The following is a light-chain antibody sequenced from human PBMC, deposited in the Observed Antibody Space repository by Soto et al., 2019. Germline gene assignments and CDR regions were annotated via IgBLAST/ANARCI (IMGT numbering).Light chain of an antibody. CDR2: EVT. CDR3: SSYTTTTTPVV. J-gene: IGLJ2*01. V-gene: IGLV2-14*01. Sequence: QSALTQPASVSGSPGQSITISCTGTSSDIGTYDYVSRYQHHPGKAPKLMIYEVTNRPSGVSDRFSGSKSGKTASLTISGLQAEDEADYYCSSYTTTTTPVVFGGGTQLTVL. CDR1: SSDIGTYDY.